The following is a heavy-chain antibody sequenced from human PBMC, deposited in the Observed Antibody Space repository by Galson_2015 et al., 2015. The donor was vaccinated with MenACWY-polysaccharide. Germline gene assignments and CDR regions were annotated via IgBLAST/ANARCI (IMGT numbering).Heavy chain of an antibody. Sequence: SVKVSCKAYEYTFTNFYIHWVRQAPGQGLEWMGQISPTDGTTTYAQKFQGRVTVTRDKSTSTVYMELSSLRSEDSAVFYCARLSYIFTGYSHYGVDICGQWTMVTVSS. J-gene: IGHJ3*02. CDR2: ISPTDGTT. CDR3: ARLSYIFTGYSHYGVDI. V-gene: IGHV1-46*01. CDR1: EYTFTNFY. D-gene: IGHD3-9*01.